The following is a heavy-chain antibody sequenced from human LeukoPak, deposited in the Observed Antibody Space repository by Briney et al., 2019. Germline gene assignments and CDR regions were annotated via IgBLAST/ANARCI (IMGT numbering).Heavy chain of an antibody. D-gene: IGHD2-21*01. Sequence: GESLQISCKDSGYNFTNYWIGWVRQMPGKGLEWMGIIYPGDSDTRYNPSFQGQVTILADKSISTAYLQWSSLKASDTAMYYCARPYSPHPWGQGTLVTVSS. CDR3: ARPYSPHP. V-gene: IGHV5-51*01. CDR1: GYNFTNYW. CDR2: IYPGDSDT. J-gene: IGHJ5*02.